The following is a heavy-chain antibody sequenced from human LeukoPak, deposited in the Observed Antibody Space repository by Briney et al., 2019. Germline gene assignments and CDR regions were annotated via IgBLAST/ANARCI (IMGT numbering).Heavy chain of an antibody. J-gene: IGHJ6*02. CDR1: GFTFSNYW. Sequence: GGSLRLSCAASGFTFSNYWMHWVRQAPGKGPVWVSRINSDGNITTYADSVKGRFAFSRDNAKNALYLEMNSLRAEDTAVYYCARDWDSSGYPSGMDVWGQGTTVTVSS. V-gene: IGHV3-74*01. CDR2: INSDGNIT. CDR3: ARDWDSSGYPSGMDV. D-gene: IGHD3-22*01.